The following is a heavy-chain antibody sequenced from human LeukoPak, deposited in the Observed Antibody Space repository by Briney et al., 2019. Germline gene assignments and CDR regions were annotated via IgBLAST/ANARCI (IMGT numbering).Heavy chain of an antibody. Sequence: SETLSLTRTVSGGSISSSSHYWGWIRQPPGKGLEWIGSIYYSGSTYYNPSLKSRVTISEDTSKNQFSLKLSSVTAADTAVYYCARGASSRFEHWGQGTLVTVSS. J-gene: IGHJ4*02. CDR3: ARGASSRFEH. CDR2: IYYSGST. V-gene: IGHV4-39*07. CDR1: GGSISSSSHY. D-gene: IGHD6-13*01.